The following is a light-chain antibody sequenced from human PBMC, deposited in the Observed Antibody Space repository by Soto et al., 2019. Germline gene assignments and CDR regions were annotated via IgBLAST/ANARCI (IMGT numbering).Light chain of an antibody. J-gene: IGKJ3*01. V-gene: IGKV3-11*01. Sequence: EIVLTQSPATLSLSLGDRATLSCRASQSVSTYLAWYQQKPGQAPRLLIYDASNRATGIPARFSGSGSGTYVTLTIRSLEPEDFTVYNCLQRRDWHSRLTFGPGTKVDIK. CDR3: LQRRDWHSRLT. CDR1: QSVSTY. CDR2: DAS.